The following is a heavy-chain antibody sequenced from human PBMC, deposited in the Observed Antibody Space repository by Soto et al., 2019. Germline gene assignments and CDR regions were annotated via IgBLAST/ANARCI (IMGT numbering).Heavy chain of an antibody. Sequence: SETLSLTCAVYGGSFSGYYWSWIRQPPGKGLEWIGEIYYSGSTNYNPSLKSRVTISVDTSKNQFSLKLSSVTAADTDVYYCARGGYSYGFWGKGTTVTVSS. J-gene: IGHJ6*04. V-gene: IGHV4-34*01. D-gene: IGHD5-18*01. CDR2: IYYSGST. CDR1: GGSFSGYY. CDR3: ARGGYSYGF.